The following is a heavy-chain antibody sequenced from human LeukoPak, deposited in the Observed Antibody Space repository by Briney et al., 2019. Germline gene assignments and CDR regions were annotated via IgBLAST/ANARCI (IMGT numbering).Heavy chain of an antibody. J-gene: IGHJ4*02. Sequence: GGSLRLSCAAAGLTLSSYWMHWVRQAPGKGLVWVSRINSDGTSTSYADSVKGRFIISRDNAKNTLFLQMNSLRAEDTAVYYCAGDSPGFDSWGQGTLVTVSS. CDR1: GLTLSSYW. V-gene: IGHV3-74*01. CDR2: INSDGTST. CDR3: AGDSPGFDS.